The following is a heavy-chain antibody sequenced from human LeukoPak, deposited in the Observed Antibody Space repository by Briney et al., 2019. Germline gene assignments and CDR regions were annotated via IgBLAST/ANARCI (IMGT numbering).Heavy chain of an antibody. D-gene: IGHD5-18*01. Sequence: SETLSLTCTVSGGSISSHYWSWIRQPPGRGLEWIGYIYYSGSTNYNPSLKSRVTISVDTSKNQFSLKLSSVTAADTAVYYCARAYSYGSTFDYWGQGTLVTVSS. CDR3: ARAYSYGSTFDY. CDR2: IYYSGST. J-gene: IGHJ4*02. CDR1: GGSISSHY. V-gene: IGHV4-59*11.